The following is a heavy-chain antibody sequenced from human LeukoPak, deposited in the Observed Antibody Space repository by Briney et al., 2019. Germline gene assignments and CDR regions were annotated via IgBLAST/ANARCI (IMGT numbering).Heavy chain of an antibody. D-gene: IGHD3-3*01. Sequence: PGGSLRLSCAASGFTFSSYGMHWVRQAPGKGLEWVAVISYDGSNKYYADSVKGRFTISRDNSKNTLYLQMNSLRAEDTAFYYCAKDTAHDFWSGSQGDAFDMWGQGTMVIVSS. CDR1: GFTFSSYG. V-gene: IGHV3-30*18. CDR2: ISYDGSNK. J-gene: IGHJ3*02. CDR3: AKDTAHDFWSGSQGDAFDM.